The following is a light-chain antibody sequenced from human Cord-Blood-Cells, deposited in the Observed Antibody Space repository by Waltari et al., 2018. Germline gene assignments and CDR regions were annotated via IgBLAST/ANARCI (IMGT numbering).Light chain of an antibody. CDR3: SSYTSSSTLV. J-gene: IGLJ3*02. CDR1: SSDVGGYNY. CDR2: AVS. Sequence: QSALTQPASVSGSTGQSITISCTGPSSDVGGYNYVSWYQQHPGKAPKLMIYAVSNRPSGVSNRFSGSKSGNTASLTISGLQAEDEADYYCSSYTSSSTLVFGGGTKLTVL. V-gene: IGLV2-14*01.